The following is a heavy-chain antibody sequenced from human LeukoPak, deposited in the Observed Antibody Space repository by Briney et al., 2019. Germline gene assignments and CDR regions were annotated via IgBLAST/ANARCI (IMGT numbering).Heavy chain of an antibody. D-gene: IGHD6-19*01. CDR2: IGGGGST. CDR1: GFTFSSYA. Sequence: GGSLRLSCAASGFTFSSYAMSWVRQAPGKGLEWVSGIGGGGSTNYADSVKGRFTISRDKSKNTLYLQMNSLRAEDTAVYYCAKSTSGWYDFDYWDQGTLVTVSS. CDR3: AKSTSGWYDFDY. J-gene: IGHJ4*02. V-gene: IGHV3-23*01.